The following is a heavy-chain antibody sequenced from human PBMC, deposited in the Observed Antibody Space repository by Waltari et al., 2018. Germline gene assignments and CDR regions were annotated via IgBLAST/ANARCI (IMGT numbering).Heavy chain of an antibody. CDR3: AREAPYRNYFDF. CDR1: GYSFSTYY. D-gene: IGHD3-16*01. CDR2: IYLTTDTT. V-gene: IGHV1-46*01. J-gene: IGHJ4*02. Sequence: QVQLVQSGAEVKKPGASVKVSCKASGYSFSTYYIHWIRQAPGQGLEYMGVIYLTTDTTGHAQEFRGRRTMTRDTSTSTVYMELSSLTSEDTAVYYCAREAPYRNYFDFWGQGTLVTVSS.